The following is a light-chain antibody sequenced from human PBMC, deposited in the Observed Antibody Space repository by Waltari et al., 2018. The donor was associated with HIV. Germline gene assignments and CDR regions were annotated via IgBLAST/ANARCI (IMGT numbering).Light chain of an antibody. J-gene: IGKJ4*01. CDR3: QQSTSTPLT. Sequence: IQMIQSPSSLSASVGDRVTITCRASQSIGRYLNWYRQKPGKAPNLLIYAASSLQSGVPPRFSGSGSGTDFTLAISSLQPEDFATYYCQQSTSTPLTFGGGTKVEI. CDR1: QSIGRY. CDR2: AAS. V-gene: IGKV1-39*01.